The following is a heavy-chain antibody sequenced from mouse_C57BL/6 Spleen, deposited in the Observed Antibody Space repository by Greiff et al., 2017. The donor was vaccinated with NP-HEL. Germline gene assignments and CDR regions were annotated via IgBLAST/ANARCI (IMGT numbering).Heavy chain of an antibody. D-gene: IGHD4-1*01. CDR1: GYTFTSYG. Sequence: VQLKESGAELARPGASVKLSCKASGYTFTSYGISWVKQRTGQGLEWIGEIYPRSGNTYYNEKFKGKATLTADKSSSTAYMELRSLTSEDSAVYFCARRAANTGTDYWGQGTTLTVSS. CDR2: IYPRSGNT. V-gene: IGHV1-81*01. J-gene: IGHJ2*01. CDR3: ARRAANTGTDY.